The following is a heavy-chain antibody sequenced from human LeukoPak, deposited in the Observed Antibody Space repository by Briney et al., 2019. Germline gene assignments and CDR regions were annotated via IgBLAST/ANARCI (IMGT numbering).Heavy chain of an antibody. CDR3: AKQLGYCSDGSCYFPY. CDR2: ISNNGGYT. J-gene: IGHJ4*02. D-gene: IGHD2-15*01. CDR1: GFTFSSSA. V-gene: IGHV3-23*01. Sequence: GGSLRLSCAASGFTFSSSAMSWVRQAPGKRLEWVSAISNNGGYTYYADSVQGRFTISRDNSKSTLCLQMNSLRAEDTAVYYCAKQLGYCSDGSCYFPYWGQGTLVTVSS.